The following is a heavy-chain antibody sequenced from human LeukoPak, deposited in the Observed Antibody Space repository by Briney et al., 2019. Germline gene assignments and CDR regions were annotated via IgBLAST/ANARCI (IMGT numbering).Heavy chain of an antibody. V-gene: IGHV3-21*01. J-gene: IGHJ4*02. Sequence: GGSLRLSCAASGFTFSIYSMNWVRQAPGKGLEWLSSITSSSNYIYYADSVKGRFTISRDNVQNSLYLQMNSLRAEDTAMYYCAKDRGYFDNWGQGTLVTVSS. CDR2: ITSSSNYI. CDR3: AKDRGYFDN. CDR1: GFTFSIYS.